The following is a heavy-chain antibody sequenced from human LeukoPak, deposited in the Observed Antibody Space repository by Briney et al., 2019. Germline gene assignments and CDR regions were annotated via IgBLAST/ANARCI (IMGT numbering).Heavy chain of an antibody. CDR2: ITGSGDST. V-gene: IGHV3-23*01. CDR3: AKGGGTSYYYYMDV. CDR1: GFTFSNYA. D-gene: IGHD2-2*01. J-gene: IGHJ6*03. Sequence: PGGSLRLSCAASGFTFSNYAMSWVRQAPGKGLEWVSSITGSGDSTFYADSVKGRFTISRDNSKNTLYLHMNSLRADDTAVYYCAKGGGTSYYYYMDVWGKGTTVTVSS.